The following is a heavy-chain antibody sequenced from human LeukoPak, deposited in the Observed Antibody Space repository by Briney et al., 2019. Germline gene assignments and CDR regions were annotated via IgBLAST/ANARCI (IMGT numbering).Heavy chain of an antibody. CDR3: ARVGYYDSSGYYRYFDY. Sequence: ASVKVSCKASGYTFTGYYMHWVRQAPGQGLEWMGWINPNSGGTNYAQKFQGRVTMTRDTSISTAYMELGRLRSDDTAVYYCARVGYYDSSGYYRYFDYWGQGTLVTVSS. CDR2: INPNSGGT. J-gene: IGHJ4*02. V-gene: IGHV1-2*02. D-gene: IGHD3-22*01. CDR1: GYTFTGYY.